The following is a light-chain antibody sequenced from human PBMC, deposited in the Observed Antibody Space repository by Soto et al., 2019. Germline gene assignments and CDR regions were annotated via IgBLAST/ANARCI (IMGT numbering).Light chain of an antibody. V-gene: IGLV2-8*01. Sequence: QSALTQPPSASGSPGQSVTISCTGTSSDVGRYNYISWYQQRPGKAPKLMIYEVSKRPSGVPDRFSGSKSGNTASLTVSGLQAEDEADYYCSSYAGSSHVFGTGTKLTVL. J-gene: IGLJ1*01. CDR3: SSYAGSSHV. CDR2: EVS. CDR1: SSDVGRYNY.